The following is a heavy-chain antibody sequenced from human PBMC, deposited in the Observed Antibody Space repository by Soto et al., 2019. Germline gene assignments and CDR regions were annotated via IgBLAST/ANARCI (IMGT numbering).Heavy chain of an antibody. Sequence: QVQLVQSGAEVKKPGASVKVSCKASGYTFTSYDINWVRQATGQGLEWMGWMNTNSGNTGYAQKFQGRVTMTRNTSISTAYMELSSLRSEDTAVYYCARGGDDYDILTGYYREGAWFDPWGQGTLVTVSS. D-gene: IGHD3-9*01. CDR1: GYTFTSYD. V-gene: IGHV1-8*01. J-gene: IGHJ5*02. CDR3: ARGGDDYDILTGYYREGAWFDP. CDR2: MNTNSGNT.